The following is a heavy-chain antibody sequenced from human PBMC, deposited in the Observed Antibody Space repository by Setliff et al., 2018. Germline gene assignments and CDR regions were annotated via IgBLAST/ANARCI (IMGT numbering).Heavy chain of an antibody. J-gene: IGHJ4*02. CDR2: ISPYSGNT. D-gene: IGHD6-19*01. V-gene: IGHV1-18*01. CDR1: GFRFTNFG. Sequence: GASVKVSCKTSGFRFTNFGFSWVRQAPGQGLEWLGSISPYSGNTNYPQWLQDRVTMTIDTSATTVYMELKSLGSDDTAVYYCVRSSAPQVALAADFDFWGQGTLVTVSS. CDR3: VRSSAPQVALAADFDF.